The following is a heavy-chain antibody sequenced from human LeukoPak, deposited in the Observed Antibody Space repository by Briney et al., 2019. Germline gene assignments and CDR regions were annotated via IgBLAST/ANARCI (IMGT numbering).Heavy chain of an antibody. J-gene: IGHJ4*02. V-gene: IGHV3-53*05. CDR2: IYSGGST. D-gene: IGHD3-10*01. Sequence: GGSLRLSCAASGFTVSSNYMSWVRQAPGKGLEWVSVIYSGGSTYYADSVKGRFTISRDNSKNTLYLQMNSLRAEDTALYYCAKAKTPMVRGADMGEYYFDYWGQGTLVTVSS. CDR1: GFTVSSNY. CDR3: AKAKTPMVRGADMGEYYFDY.